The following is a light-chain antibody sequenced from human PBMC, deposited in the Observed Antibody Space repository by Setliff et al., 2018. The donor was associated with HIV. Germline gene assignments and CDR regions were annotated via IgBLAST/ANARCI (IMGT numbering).Light chain of an antibody. CDR3: CSYAGYYSFYV. Sequence: QPALAQPRSVSGSPGQSVTISCTGTSSDVGGYNYVSWYQQRPGKAPKLIIYDVSKRPSGVPDRFSGSKSGRTASLTISGLQAEDEADYYCCSYAGYYSFYVFGNGTKVTVL. CDR2: DVS. J-gene: IGLJ1*01. V-gene: IGLV2-11*01. CDR1: SSDVGGYNY.